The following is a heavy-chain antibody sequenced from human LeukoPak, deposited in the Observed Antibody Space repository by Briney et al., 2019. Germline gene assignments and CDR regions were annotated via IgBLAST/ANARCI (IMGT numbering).Heavy chain of an antibody. CDR2: IYYSGST. Sequence: SQTLSLTCTVSGGSISSGGYYWSWIRQHPGQGLEWFGYIYYSGSTYYNPSLKSRVTISVDTSKNQFSLKLSSVTAADTAVYYCARHGSLTGYYSPYFYYGMDVWGQGTTVTVSS. D-gene: IGHD3-9*01. CDR1: GGSISSGGYY. CDR3: ARHGSLTGYYSPYFYYGMDV. V-gene: IGHV4-31*03. J-gene: IGHJ6*02.